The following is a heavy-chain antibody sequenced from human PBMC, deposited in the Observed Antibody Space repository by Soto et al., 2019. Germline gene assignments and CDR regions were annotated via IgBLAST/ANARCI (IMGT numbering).Heavy chain of an antibody. CDR2: IYYSGST. D-gene: IGHD2-2*01. V-gene: IGHV4-59*01. CDR1: GGSISSYY. J-gene: IGHJ3*02. CDR3: ARDGEGYCSSTSCLDAFDI. Sequence: SETLSLTCTVSGGSISSYYWSWIRQPPGKGLEWIGYIYYSGSTNYNPSLKSRVTISVDTSKNQFSLKLSSVTAADTAVYYCARDGEGYCSSTSCLDAFDIWGQGTMVTVSS.